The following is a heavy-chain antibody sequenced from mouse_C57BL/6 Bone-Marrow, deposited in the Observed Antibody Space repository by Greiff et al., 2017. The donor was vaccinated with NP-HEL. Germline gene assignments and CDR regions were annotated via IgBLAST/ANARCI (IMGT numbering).Heavy chain of an antibody. D-gene: IGHD1-1*01. J-gene: IGHJ1*03. CDR1: GYTFTDYY. CDR3: ATLYYGSSWYFDV. Sequence: EVQLQQSGPVLVKPGASVKMSCKASGYTFTDYYMNWVKQSHGKSLEWIGVINPYNGGTSYNQKFKGKATLTVDKSSSTAYMELNSLTSEDSAVYYCATLYYGSSWYFDVWGTGTTVTVSS. V-gene: IGHV1-19*01. CDR2: INPYNGGT.